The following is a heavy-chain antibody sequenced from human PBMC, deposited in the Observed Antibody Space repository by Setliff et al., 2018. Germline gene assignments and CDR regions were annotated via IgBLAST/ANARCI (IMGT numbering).Heavy chain of an antibody. J-gene: IGHJ3*01. D-gene: IGHD5-18*01. CDR2: IYYSGDT. V-gene: IGHV4-30-4*08. Sequence: LSLTCTVSGDSITSTDHYWGWIRQTPGKGLEWIGYIYYSGDTYFNPSLKSRTTISVDTSKGQFSLKLNSVTAADTAVYYCARATAGVLIGGPWGQGTMVTVSS. CDR1: GDSITSTDHY. CDR3: ARATAGVLIGGP.